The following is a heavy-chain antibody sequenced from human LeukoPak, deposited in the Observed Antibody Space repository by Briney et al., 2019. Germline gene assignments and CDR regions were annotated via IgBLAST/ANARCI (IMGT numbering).Heavy chain of an antibody. CDR3: ASGPIYCSGGSCYVDAFDI. D-gene: IGHD2-15*01. Sequence: SETLSLTCAVYGGSFSGYYWSWIRQPPGKGLEWIGEINHSGSTNYNPSLKSRVTISVDTSKNQFSLKPSSVTAADTAVYYCASGPIYCSGGSCYVDAFDIWGQGTMVTVSS. J-gene: IGHJ3*02. CDR1: GGSFSGYY. CDR2: INHSGST. V-gene: IGHV4-34*01.